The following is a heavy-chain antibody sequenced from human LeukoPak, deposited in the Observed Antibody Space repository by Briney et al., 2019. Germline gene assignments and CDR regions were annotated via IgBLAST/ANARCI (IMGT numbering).Heavy chain of an antibody. CDR1: GGTFSSYA. CDR3: ARERGVAPAAQFDP. V-gene: IGHV1-69*04. Sequence: SVKVSCKASGGTFSSYATSWVRQAPGQGLEWMGRIIPILGIANYAQKFQGRVTITADKSTSTAYMELSGLRSKDTAVYYCARERGVAPAAQFDPWGQGTLVTVSS. CDR2: IIPILGIA. D-gene: IGHD2-2*01. J-gene: IGHJ5*02.